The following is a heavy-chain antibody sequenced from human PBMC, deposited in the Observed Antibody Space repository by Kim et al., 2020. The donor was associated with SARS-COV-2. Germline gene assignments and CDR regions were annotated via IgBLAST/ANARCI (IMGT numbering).Heavy chain of an antibody. CDR2: IKSKTDGGTT. V-gene: IGHV3-15*01. J-gene: IGHJ3*02. Sequence: GGSLRLSCAASGFTFSNAWMSWVRQAPGKGLEWVGRIKSKTDGGTTDYAAPVKGRFTISRDDSKNTLYLQMNSLKTEDTAVYYCTTDFGGDCYGCDAFDIWGQGTMVTVSS. CDR3: TTDFGGDCYGCDAFDI. CDR1: GFTFSNAW. D-gene: IGHD2-21*01.